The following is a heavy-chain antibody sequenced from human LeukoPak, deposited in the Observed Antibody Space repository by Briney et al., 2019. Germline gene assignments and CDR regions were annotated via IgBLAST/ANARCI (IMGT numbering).Heavy chain of an antibody. Sequence: PSETLSLTCTVSGGSISSSSYYWGWIRQPPGTGLEWIGSIYYSGSTYYNPSLKSRVTISVDTSKNQFSLKLSSVTAADTAVYYCARLHGYSSSWDYYYYYMDVWGKGTTVTISS. D-gene: IGHD6-13*01. CDR3: ARLHGYSSSWDYYYYYMDV. V-gene: IGHV4-39*01. J-gene: IGHJ6*03. CDR2: IYYSGST. CDR1: GGSISSSSYY.